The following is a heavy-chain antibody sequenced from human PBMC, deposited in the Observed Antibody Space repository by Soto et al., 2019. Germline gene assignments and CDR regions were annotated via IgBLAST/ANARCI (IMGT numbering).Heavy chain of an antibody. CDR3: ARVQVRRGNGSGYLNGFDI. J-gene: IGHJ3*02. D-gene: IGHD3-22*01. CDR1: GGACSPYC. Sequence: SETLSLTCAVSGGACSPYCWTWIRQSPGKGLEWIGEICHTGTTTYIPSLRSRIIISLDRSKNQFSLSLSSVTAADTAVYFCARVQVRRGNGSGYLNGFDIWGQGTLVTVSS. V-gene: IGHV4-34*01. CDR2: ICHTGTT.